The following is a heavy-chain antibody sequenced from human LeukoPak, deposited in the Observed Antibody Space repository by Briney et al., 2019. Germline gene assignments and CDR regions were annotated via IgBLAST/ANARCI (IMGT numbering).Heavy chain of an antibody. Sequence: ASVKVSCKASGYTFTSYYTHWVRQAPGQGLEWMGIINPSGGSTSYAQKFQGRVTMTRDMSTSTVYMELSSLRSEDTAVYYCARDRGRGYKGGYYYYMDVWGKGTTVTVSS. CDR1: GYTFTSYY. CDR2: INPSGGST. D-gene: IGHD5-18*01. J-gene: IGHJ6*03. V-gene: IGHV1-46*01. CDR3: ARDRGRGYKGGYYYYMDV.